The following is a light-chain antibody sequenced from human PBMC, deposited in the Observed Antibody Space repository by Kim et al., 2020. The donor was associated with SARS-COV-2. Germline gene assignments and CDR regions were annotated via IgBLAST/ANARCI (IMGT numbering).Light chain of an antibody. Sequence: QSALTQPASVSGSPGHSITISCTGTNSDVGTYNLVSWYQQHPGKAPKLMIYEVNNRPSGVSDRFSGSKSGNTASLTISGLQAEDEADYYCSSYAGSGLGVFGGGTKVTVL. CDR3: SSYAGSGLGV. CDR1: NSDVGTYNL. CDR2: EVN. J-gene: IGLJ3*02. V-gene: IGLV2-23*02.